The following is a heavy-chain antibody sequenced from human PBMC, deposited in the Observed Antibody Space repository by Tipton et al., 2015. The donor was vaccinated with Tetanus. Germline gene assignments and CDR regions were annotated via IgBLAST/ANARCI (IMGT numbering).Heavy chain of an antibody. J-gene: IGHJ3*02. CDR2: ISWNSGSI. D-gene: IGHD3-3*01. CDR3: AKDKGSGYPLGDASDI. CDR1: GFTFDDYA. V-gene: IGHV3-9*01. Sequence: CAASGFTFDDYAMHWVRQAPGKGLEWVSGISWNSGSIGYADSVKGRFTISRDNAKNSLYLQMNSLRAEDTALYYCAKDKGSGYPLGDASDIWGQGTMVTVSS.